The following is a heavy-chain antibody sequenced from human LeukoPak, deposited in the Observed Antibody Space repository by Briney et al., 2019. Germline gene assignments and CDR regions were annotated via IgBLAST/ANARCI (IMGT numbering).Heavy chain of an antibody. D-gene: IGHD5-12*01. Sequence: GGSLRLSCAASGFTFGSYDMHWVRQAPGKGLEWVAVISYDGRNKYYPDSVKGRFTISRDNSKNTLYLQMNSLRAEDTAVYYCAKDYDDAFDMWGQGTMVTVSS. V-gene: IGHV3-30*18. J-gene: IGHJ3*02. CDR1: GFTFGSYD. CDR2: ISYDGRNK. CDR3: AKDYDDAFDM.